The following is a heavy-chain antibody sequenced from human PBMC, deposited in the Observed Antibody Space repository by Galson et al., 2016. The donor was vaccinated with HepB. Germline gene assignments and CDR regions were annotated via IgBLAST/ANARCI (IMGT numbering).Heavy chain of an antibody. V-gene: IGHV3-30*04. Sequence: SLRLSCAASGFTFGSYAMHWVRQAPGKGLEWVAVISYDGSNKYFADSVKGRFTISRDNSENTLYLQMNSLRAEDTAVYYCARVGYNYGSGSYYNGDDWYFDLWGQGTLVTVSS. CDR3: ARVGYNYGSGSYYNGDDWYFDL. CDR1: GFTFGSYA. D-gene: IGHD3-10*01. J-gene: IGHJ2*01. CDR2: ISYDGSNK.